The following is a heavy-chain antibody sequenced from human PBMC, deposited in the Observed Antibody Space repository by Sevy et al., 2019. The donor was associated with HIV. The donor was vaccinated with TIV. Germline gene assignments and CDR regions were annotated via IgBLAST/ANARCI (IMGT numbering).Heavy chain of an antibody. CDR2: IDTSSAYI. Sequence: GGSLRLSCAASGFSFSGYSFNWVRQAPGKGLEWVSSIDTSSAYIHYADSVKGRFTISRDNAKNSLYLQMSSLRAEDTAVYFCARVNRTNGVCFQGYYYYGLDVWGQGTTVTVSS. V-gene: IGHV3-21*01. CDR1: GFSFSGYS. D-gene: IGHD2-8*01. CDR3: ARVNRTNGVCFQGYYYYGLDV. J-gene: IGHJ6*02.